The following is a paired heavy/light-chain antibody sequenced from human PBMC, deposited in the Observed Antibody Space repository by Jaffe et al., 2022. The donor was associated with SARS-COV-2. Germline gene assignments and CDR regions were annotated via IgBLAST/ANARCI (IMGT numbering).Light chain of an antibody. CDR3: MQATHFPWT. V-gene: IGKV2-24*01. CDR1: QSLVHSDGDTY. J-gene: IGKJ1*01. CDR2: KIS. Sequence: DIVMTQTPLSSPVTLGQPASISCRSSQSLVHSDGDTYLSWLHQRPGQPPRLLIYKISNRFSGVPDRFSGSGAGTDFTLKISRVEAEDVGLYYCMQATHFPWTFGQGTKVEIK.
Heavy chain of an antibody. CDR1: GYTFNNYD. V-gene: IGHV1-8*01. CDR2: MNPNSGNT. CDR3: ARVPSNDYSGHQETLNYMDV. D-gene: IGHD3-22*01. Sequence: QVQLVQSGAEVKKPGASVKVSCKASGYTFNNYDINWVRQATGQGLEWMGWMNPNSGNTGYAQKFQGRVTMIRNTSISTAYMELSSLRFEDTAVYYCARVPSNDYSGHQETLNYMDVWGKGTTVTVSS. J-gene: IGHJ6*03.